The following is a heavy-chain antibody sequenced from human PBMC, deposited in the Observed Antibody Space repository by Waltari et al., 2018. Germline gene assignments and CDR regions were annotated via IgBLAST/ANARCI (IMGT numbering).Heavy chain of an antibody. D-gene: IGHD5-12*01. CDR2: IRYDGSNK. V-gene: IGHV3-30*02. J-gene: IGHJ4*02. CDR1: GFAFSSYG. CDR3: AKVGYSGYDSGYFDY. Sequence: QVQLVESGGGVVQPGGSLRLSCAASGFAFSSYGMHWVRQAPGKGLEWWAFIRYDGSNKYYADSVKGRFTISRDKSKNTLYLQMNSLRAEDTAVYYCAKVGYSGYDSGYFDYWGQGTLVTVSS.